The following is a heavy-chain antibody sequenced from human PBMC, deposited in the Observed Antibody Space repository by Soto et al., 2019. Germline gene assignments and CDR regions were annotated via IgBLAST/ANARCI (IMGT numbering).Heavy chain of an antibody. CDR3: ERDVRVYNRYY. Sequence: QVQLVQSGAEVKKPGTSVKVSCKASGYTFTTYFIHWVRQAPGQGLEWMGIINPTVHTTSYAQKSKGRVTMPSDTSTSTVYTELSSLRSDDTAVYYFERDVRVYNRYYWGQGTLVTVSS. J-gene: IGHJ4*02. CDR2: INPTVHTT. V-gene: IGHV1-46*01. CDR1: GYTFTTYF. D-gene: IGHD3-16*02.